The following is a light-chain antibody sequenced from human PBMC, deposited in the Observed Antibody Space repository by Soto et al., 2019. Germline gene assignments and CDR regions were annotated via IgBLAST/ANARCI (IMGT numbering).Light chain of an antibody. CDR3: QQYYHWPRT. J-gene: IGKJ1*01. V-gene: IGKV3D-15*01. Sequence: IVFTQSPCTLSVSTGERVALSCRASQSISRNLAWYQQKPGQAPRLLIYGASTRATGIPARFSGSGSGTDFNLTISSLQSEDFAVYYCQQYYHWPRTFGQGTKVDIK. CDR2: GAS. CDR1: QSISRN.